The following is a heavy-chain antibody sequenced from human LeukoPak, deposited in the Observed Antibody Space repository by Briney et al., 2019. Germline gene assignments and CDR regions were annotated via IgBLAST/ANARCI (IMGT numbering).Heavy chain of an antibody. J-gene: IGHJ4*02. V-gene: IGHV1-2*02. CDR3: ARAAGIVGATTPGDY. Sequence: GASVKVSCKASGYTFTGYYMHWVRQAPGQGLEWMGWINPNSGGTNYAQKFQGRVTMTRDTSISTAYMELSRLRSDDTAVYYCARAAGIVGATTPGDYWGQGTLVTVSS. CDR1: GYTFTGYY. D-gene: IGHD1-26*01. CDR2: INPNSGGT.